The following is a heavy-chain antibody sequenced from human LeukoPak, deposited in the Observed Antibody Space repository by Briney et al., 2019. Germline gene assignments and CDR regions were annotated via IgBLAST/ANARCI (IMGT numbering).Heavy chain of an antibody. J-gene: IGHJ4*02. V-gene: IGHV1-2*02. CDR2: INPNSGGT. D-gene: IGHD4-17*01. Sequence: ASVKVSCTASGYTFTGYYMHWVRQAPGQGLEWMGWINPNSGGTNYAQKFQGRVTMTRDTSISTAYMELSRLRSDDTAVYYCARGYYGDYSCDYWGQGTLVTVSS. CDR1: GYTFTGYY. CDR3: ARGYYGDYSCDY.